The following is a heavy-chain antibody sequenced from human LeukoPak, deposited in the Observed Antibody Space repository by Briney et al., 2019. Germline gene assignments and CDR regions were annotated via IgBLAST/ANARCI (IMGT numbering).Heavy chain of an antibody. CDR1: GFTFSSYE. D-gene: IGHD1-26*01. Sequence: TGGSLRLSCAASGFTFSSYEMNWVRQAPGKGLEWVSYISSSGSTIYYADSVKGRFTISRDNSKNTLSLRMNSLRAEDTAVYYCAKCIVGAQFDYWGQGTLVTVSS. CDR3: AKCIVGAQFDY. CDR2: ISSSGSTI. V-gene: IGHV3-48*03. J-gene: IGHJ4*02.